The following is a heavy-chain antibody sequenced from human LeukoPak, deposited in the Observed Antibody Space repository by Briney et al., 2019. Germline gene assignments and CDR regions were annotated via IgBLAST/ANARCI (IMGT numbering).Heavy chain of an antibody. J-gene: IGHJ6*02. CDR3: ARASPYYYGSGSYYSMVWYYYYGMDV. Sequence: SETLSLTCFVSGGSISSSNYYWGWIRQPPGKGLEWIGSIYYSVTTYYNPSLKSRVTISVDTSKNQFSLKLSSVTAADTAVYYCARASPYYYGSGSYYSMVWYYYYGMDVWGQGTTVTVSS. V-gene: IGHV4-39*07. CDR2: IYYSVTT. CDR1: GGSISSSNYY. D-gene: IGHD3-10*01.